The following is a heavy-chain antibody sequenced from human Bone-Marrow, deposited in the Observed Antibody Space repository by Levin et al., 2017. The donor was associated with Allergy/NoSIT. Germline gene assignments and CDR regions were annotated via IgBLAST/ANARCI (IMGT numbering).Heavy chain of an antibody. Sequence: GESLKISCAASGFTFSSYGMHWVRQAPGKGLEWVAVIWYDGSNKYYADSVKGRFTISRDNSKNTLYLQMNSLRAEDTAVYYCARGNHYDSSGRYWYFDLWGRGTLVTVSS. CDR1: GFTFSSYG. CDR3: ARGNHYDSSGRYWYFDL. V-gene: IGHV3-33*01. D-gene: IGHD3-22*01. CDR2: IWYDGSNK. J-gene: IGHJ2*01.